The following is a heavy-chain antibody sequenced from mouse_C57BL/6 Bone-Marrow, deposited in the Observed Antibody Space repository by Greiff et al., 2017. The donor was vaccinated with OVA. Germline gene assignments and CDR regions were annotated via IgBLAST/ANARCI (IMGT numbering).Heavy chain of an antibody. CDR2: IWRGGST. J-gene: IGHJ3*01. V-gene: IGHV2-5*01. CDR3: AKGLRSWFAY. D-gene: IGHD2-4*01. Sequence: VQLQQSGPGLVQPSQSLSIPCTVPGFSLTRYGVPWVRQSPGKGLEWLGVIWRGGSTDYNAAFMSRLSITKDNSKSQVFFKMNSLQADDTAIYYCAKGLRSWFAYWGQGTLVTVSA. CDR1: GFSLTRYG.